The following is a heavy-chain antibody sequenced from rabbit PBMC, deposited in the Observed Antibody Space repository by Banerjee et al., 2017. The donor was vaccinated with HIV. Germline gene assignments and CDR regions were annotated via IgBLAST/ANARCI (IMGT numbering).Heavy chain of an antibody. V-gene: IGHV1S45*01. CDR3: ARAGADIDYYLTRLDL. D-gene: IGHD1-1*01. CDR2: IYAGISGTT. J-gene: IGHJ3*01. CDR1: GFSFSSRYW. Sequence: QEQLEESGGDLVKPEGSLTLTCTASGFSFSSRYWICWIRQAPGKGLEWIACIYAGISGTTYYASWAKGRFTISKTSSTTVTLQMTSLTAADTATYFCARAGADIDYYLTRLDLWGPGTLVTVS.